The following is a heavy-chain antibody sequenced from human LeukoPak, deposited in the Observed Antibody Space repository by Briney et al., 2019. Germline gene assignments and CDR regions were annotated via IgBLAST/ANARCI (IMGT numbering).Heavy chain of an antibody. Sequence: PGRSLRLSCAASGFTFSSYALHWVRQAPGKGLEWVAVISYDGSNKYYADSVKGRFTISRDNSKNTLYLQMSSLRAEDTAVYYCAKDAEYYDNSGYYYVKYFQHWGQGTLVTVSS. CDR3: AKDAEYYDNSGYYYVKYFQH. J-gene: IGHJ1*01. CDR1: GFTFSSYA. V-gene: IGHV3-30-3*01. D-gene: IGHD3-22*01. CDR2: ISYDGSNK.